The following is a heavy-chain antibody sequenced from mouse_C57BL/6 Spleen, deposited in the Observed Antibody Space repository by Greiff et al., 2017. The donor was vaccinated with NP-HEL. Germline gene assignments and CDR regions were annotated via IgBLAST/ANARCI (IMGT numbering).Heavy chain of an antibody. CDR2: IDPETGGT. CDR3: TSYYYCSSHWYFDV. V-gene: IGHV1-15*01. Sequence: QVQLQQSGAELVRPGASVTLSCKASGYTFTDYEMHWVKQTPVHGLEWIGAIDPETGGTAYNQKFKGKAILTADKSSSTAYMELLSLTSEDSAVYYCTSYYYCSSHWYFDVWGTGPTVTVSS. CDR1: GYTFTDYE. J-gene: IGHJ1*03. D-gene: IGHD1-1*01.